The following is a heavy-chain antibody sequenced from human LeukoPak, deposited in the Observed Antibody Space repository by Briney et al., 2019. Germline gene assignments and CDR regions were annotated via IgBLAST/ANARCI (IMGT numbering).Heavy chain of an antibody. CDR3: ARGQLYLDY. CDR1: GFTFSSYS. D-gene: IGHD5-18*01. CDR2: ISSSSTTI. Sequence: GGSLRLSCAASGFTFSSYSMNWVRQAPGKGLEWVSYISSSSTTIFYADSVRGRFTISRDNAKNSLYLQMDSLRDEDTAVYYCARGQLYLDYWGQGTLVTVSS. J-gene: IGHJ4*02. V-gene: IGHV3-48*02.